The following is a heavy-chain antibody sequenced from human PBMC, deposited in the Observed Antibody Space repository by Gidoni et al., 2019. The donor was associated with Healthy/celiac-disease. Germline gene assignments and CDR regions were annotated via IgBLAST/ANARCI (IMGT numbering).Heavy chain of an antibody. J-gene: IGHJ4*02. CDR3: ARDRVVLMVYAMYDY. D-gene: IGHD2-8*01. Sequence: EVQLVASGGGLVKPGGSLRLSCAASGFTFSSYSMNWVRQAPGKGLEWVSSISSSSSYIYYADSVKGRFTISRDNAKNSLYLQMNSLRAEDTAVYYCARDRVVLMVYAMYDYWGQGTLVTVSS. CDR2: ISSSSSYI. V-gene: IGHV3-21*01. CDR1: GFTFSSYS.